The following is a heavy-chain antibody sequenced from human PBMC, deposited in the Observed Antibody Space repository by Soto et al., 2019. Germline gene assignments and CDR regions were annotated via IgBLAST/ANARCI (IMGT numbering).Heavy chain of an antibody. V-gene: IGHV3-48*02. CDR3: ARGTYYDFWSANAWGMDV. J-gene: IGHJ6*02. D-gene: IGHD3-3*01. CDR1: GFTFSSYS. CDR2: ISSSSSTI. Sequence: PGGSLRLSCAASGFTFSSYSMNWVRQAPGKGLEWVSYISSSSSTIYYADSVKGRFTISRDNAKNSLYLQMNSLRDEDTAVYYCARGTYYDFWSANAWGMDVWGQGTTVTVSS.